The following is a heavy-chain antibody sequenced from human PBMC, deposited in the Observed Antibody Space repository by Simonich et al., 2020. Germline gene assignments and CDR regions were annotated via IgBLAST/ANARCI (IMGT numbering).Heavy chain of an antibody. CDR3: ARWIAVAGTGAYGMDV. D-gene: IGHD6-19*01. Sequence: EVQLVESGGGLVKPGGSLNLSCAPSVFPFSSYLMNWVRQCPGKGLWWVSSISSSSSYIYYADSVKGRFTISRDNAKNSLYLQMNSLRAEDTAVYYCARWIAVAGTGAYGMDVWGQGTTVTVSS. CDR1: VFPFSSYL. CDR2: ISSSSSYI. J-gene: IGHJ6*02. V-gene: IGHV3-21*01.